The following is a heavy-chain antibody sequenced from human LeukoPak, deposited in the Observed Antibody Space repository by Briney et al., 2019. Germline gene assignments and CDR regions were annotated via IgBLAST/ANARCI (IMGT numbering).Heavy chain of an antibody. D-gene: IGHD3-9*01. CDR1: GGSSSGYY. V-gene: IGHV4-34*01. Sequence: SETLSLTCAVYGGSSSGYYWSWIRQPPGKGLEWIGSIYHSGSTYYNPSLKSRVTISVDTSKNQFSLKLSSVTAADTAVYYCARVHFLTGYNYGYYYYYYYMDVWGKGTTVTVSS. CDR2: IYHSGST. CDR3: ARVHFLTGYNYGYYYYYYYMDV. J-gene: IGHJ6*03.